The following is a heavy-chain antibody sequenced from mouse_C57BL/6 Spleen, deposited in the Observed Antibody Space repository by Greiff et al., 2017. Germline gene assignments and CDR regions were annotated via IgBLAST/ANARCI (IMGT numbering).Heavy chain of an antibody. J-gene: IGHJ2*01. Sequence: VQLKESGGGLVKPGGSLTLSCAASGFTFSDYGMHWVRQAPEKGLEWVAYISSGSSTIYYADTVKGRFTISRDNAKNTLFLQMTSLRSEDTAMYYCARGAHRDYWGQGTTLTVSS. CDR1: GFTFSDYG. CDR3: ARGAHRDY. D-gene: IGHD2-14*01. V-gene: IGHV5-17*01. CDR2: ISSGSSTI.